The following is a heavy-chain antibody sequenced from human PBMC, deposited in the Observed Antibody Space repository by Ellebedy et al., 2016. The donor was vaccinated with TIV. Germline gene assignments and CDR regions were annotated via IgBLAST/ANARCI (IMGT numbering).Heavy chain of an antibody. CDR1: GGTFSSYT. CDR2: IIPISDTA. V-gene: IGHV1-69*13. CDR3: AREAGNYAHFDY. D-gene: IGHD1-7*01. J-gene: IGHJ4*02. Sequence: SVKVSCXASGGTFSSYTISWVRQAPGQGLEWMGGIIPISDTANYAQKFQGRVTITADESTSTAYMELSGLRSEDTAVYYCAREAGNYAHFDYWGQGTLVIVSS.